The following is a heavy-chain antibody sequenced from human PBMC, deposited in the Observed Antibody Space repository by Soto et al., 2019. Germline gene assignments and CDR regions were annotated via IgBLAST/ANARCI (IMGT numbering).Heavy chain of an antibody. CDR3: ARGAYHAYETSPLSFDY. D-gene: IGHD3-16*01. Sequence: AGGSLRLSCTTSGFNIGAYAMAWLRLSPGKGLEWVGFIRGKSYWGTAEYATSVRGRFTISRDDSKSIAYLQMDSLKTEDTAVYFCARGAYHAYETSPLSFDYWGQGTLVTVSS. J-gene: IGHJ4*02. CDR1: GFNIGAYA. CDR2: IRGKSYWGTA. V-gene: IGHV3-49*03.